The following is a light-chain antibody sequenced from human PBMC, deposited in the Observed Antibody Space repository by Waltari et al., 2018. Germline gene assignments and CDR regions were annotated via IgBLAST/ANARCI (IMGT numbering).Light chain of an antibody. V-gene: IGKV3-15*01. CDR1: QNVNSD. CDR2: GAS. J-gene: IGKJ3*01. CDR3: QQYNNWPPAVT. Sequence: EIVMTQSPATLSVSPGERATLSCRASQNVNSDLAWYQQKPGQAPRLLIYGASTRATGIPDRFSGSGSGTEFTLTISSLQSEDFALYYCQQYNNWPPAVTFGPGTKVGIK.